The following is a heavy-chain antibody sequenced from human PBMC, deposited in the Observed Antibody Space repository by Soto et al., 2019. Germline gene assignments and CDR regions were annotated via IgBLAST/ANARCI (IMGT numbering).Heavy chain of an antibody. D-gene: IGHD2-2*01. Sequence: SETLSLTCTVSGCSISSYYWSWIRQPPGKGLEWIGYIYYSGSTNYNPSLKSRVTISVDTSKNQFSLKLSSVTAADTAVYYCARQSTAYYYFDYWGQGTLVTVSS. CDR3: ARQSTAYYYFDY. J-gene: IGHJ4*02. CDR2: IYYSGST. CDR1: GCSISSYY. V-gene: IGHV4-59*01.